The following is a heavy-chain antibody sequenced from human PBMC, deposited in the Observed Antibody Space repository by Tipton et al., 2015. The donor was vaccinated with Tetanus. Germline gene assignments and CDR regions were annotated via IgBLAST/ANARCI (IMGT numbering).Heavy chain of an antibody. CDR2: FYHRGFT. D-gene: IGHD3-3*01. CDR3: ARASRDVGSGYPVESPHYYGMDV. J-gene: IGHJ6*02. CDR1: GGSISSGDYY. Sequence: TLSLTCTVSGGSISSGDYYWSWVRQRPAKGLEWIGYFYHRGFTYYNPSLKSRVSISVDTSKNQFSVSLKSVTAADTAVYYCARASRDVGSGYPVESPHYYGMDVWGQGTTVTVSS. V-gene: IGHV4-31*03.